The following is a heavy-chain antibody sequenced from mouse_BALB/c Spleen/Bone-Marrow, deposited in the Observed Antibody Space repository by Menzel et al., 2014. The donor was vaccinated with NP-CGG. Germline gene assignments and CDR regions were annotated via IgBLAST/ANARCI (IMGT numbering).Heavy chain of an antibody. CDR1: GFAFSSYD. D-gene: IGHD4-1*01. CDR3: ARHKLGSWYFDV. CDR2: ISSGGGST. Sequence: EVQLVESGGGLVKPGGSLKLSCAASGFAFSSYDMSWVRQTPEKRLEWVAYISSGGGSTYYPDTVKGRFTISSDNAKNTLYQQMSSLKTEDTAMYYCARHKLGSWYFDVWGAETAVTISS. J-gene: IGHJ1*01. V-gene: IGHV5-12-1*01.